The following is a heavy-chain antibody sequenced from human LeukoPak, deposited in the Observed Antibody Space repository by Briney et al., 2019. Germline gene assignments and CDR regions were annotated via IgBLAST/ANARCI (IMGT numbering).Heavy chain of an antibody. J-gene: IGHJ4*02. D-gene: IGHD3-3*01. V-gene: IGHV1-2*02. CDR2: INPNSGGT. CDR1: GYTFTCYY. CDR3: ARDGILRFLEWLDY. Sequence: GASVKVSCKASGYTFTCYYMHWVRQAPGQGLEWMGWINPNSGGTNYAQKFQGRVTMTRDTSISTAYMELSRLRSDDTAVYYCARDGILRFLEWLDYWGQGTLVTVSS.